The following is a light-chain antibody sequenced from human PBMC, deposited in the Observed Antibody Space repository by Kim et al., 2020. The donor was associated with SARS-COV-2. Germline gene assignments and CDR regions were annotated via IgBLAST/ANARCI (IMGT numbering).Light chain of an antibody. J-gene: IGLJ2*01. CDR3: NSRDTNDNVI. Sequence: VALGQTVRITCQGDSLRSYYATWYQQKPGQAPILVIYGKNNRPSGIPDRFSGSSSGNTASLTITGAQAEDEADYYCNSRDTNDNVIFGGGTSLTVL. CDR2: GKN. V-gene: IGLV3-19*01. CDR1: SLRSYY.